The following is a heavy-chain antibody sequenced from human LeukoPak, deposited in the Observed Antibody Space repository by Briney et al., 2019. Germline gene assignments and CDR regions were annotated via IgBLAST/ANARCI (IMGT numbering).Heavy chain of an antibody. D-gene: IGHD3-9*01. CDR1: GGSFSGYY. V-gene: IGHV4-34*01. CDR2: ISHSGST. Sequence: SETLSLTCAVYGGSFSGYYWSWIRQPPGKGLEWIGEISHSGSTNYNPSLKSRVTISVDTSKNQFSLKLSSVTAADTAVYYCARVGPTYYDILTGYKRRYYFDYWGQGTLVTVSS. J-gene: IGHJ4*02. CDR3: ARVGPTYYDILTGYKRRYYFDY.